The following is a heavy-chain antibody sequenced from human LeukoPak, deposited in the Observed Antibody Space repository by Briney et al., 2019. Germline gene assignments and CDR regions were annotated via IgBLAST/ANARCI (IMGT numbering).Heavy chain of an antibody. Sequence: SETLSLTCAVYGGSFSGYYWSWIRQPPGKGLEWIGEINHSGSTNYNPSLKSRVTISVDTSKNQFSLKLSSVTAADTAVHYCARGDTVWVYFWFDPWGQGTLVTVSS. CDR2: INHSGST. CDR3: ARGDTVWVYFWFDP. J-gene: IGHJ5*02. D-gene: IGHD3-16*01. V-gene: IGHV4-34*01. CDR1: GGSFSGYY.